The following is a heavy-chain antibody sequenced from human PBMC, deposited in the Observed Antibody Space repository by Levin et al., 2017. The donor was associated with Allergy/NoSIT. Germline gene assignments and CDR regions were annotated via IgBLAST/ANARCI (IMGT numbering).Heavy chain of an antibody. D-gene: IGHD4-17*01. J-gene: IGHJ4*02. CDR1: GFTFSSYG. CDR3: AKGPTVTTLDY. CDR2: ISYDGSNK. Sequence: GGSLRLSCAASGFTFSSYGMHWVRQAPGKGLEWVAVISYDGSNKYYADSVKGRFTISRDNSKNTLYLQMNSLRAEDTAVYYCAKGPTVTTLDYWGQGTLVTVSS. V-gene: IGHV3-30*18.